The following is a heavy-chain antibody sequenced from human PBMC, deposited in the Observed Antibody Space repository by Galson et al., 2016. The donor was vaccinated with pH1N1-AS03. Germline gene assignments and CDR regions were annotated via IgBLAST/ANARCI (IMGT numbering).Heavy chain of an antibody. J-gene: IGHJ4*02. CDR2: IQPDESYT. Sequence: SLRLSCAASGFSLTSYGMHWVRQAPGKGLDWVAFIQPDESYTNYAVSVKGRFIISRDSSKNMLYLQMNGVRPEETAVYYCVKEDGPGGQRDYWGQGTLVTVSS. CDR3: VKEDGPGGQRDY. D-gene: IGHD2-15*01. V-gene: IGHV3-30*02. CDR1: GFSLTSYG.